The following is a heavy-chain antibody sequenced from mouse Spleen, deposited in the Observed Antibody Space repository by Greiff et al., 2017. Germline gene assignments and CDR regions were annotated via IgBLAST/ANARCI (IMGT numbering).Heavy chain of an antibody. CDR3: ATYYYGSSIYAMDY. Sequence: VQLQQPGAELVKPGASVKLSCKASGYTFTSYWMQWVKQRPGQGLEWIGEIDPSDSYTNYNQKFKGKATLTVDTSSSTAYMQLSSLTSEDSAVYYCATYYYGSSIYAMDYWGQGTSVTVSS. CDR1: GYTFTSYW. CDR2: IDPSDSYT. J-gene: IGHJ4*01. V-gene: IGHV1-50*01. D-gene: IGHD1-1*01.